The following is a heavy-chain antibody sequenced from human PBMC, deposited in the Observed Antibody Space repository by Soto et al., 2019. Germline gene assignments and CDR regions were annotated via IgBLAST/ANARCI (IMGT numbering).Heavy chain of an antibody. V-gene: IGHV4-34*01. D-gene: IGHD6-13*01. Sequence: SETLSLTCAVYGGSFSGYYWSWIRQPPGKGLEWIGEINHSGSTNYNPSLKSRVTISVDTPKNQFSLKLSSVTAADTAVYYCARAGSSWYSNWFDPWGQGTLVTVSS. CDR2: INHSGST. CDR3: ARAGSSWYSNWFDP. CDR1: GGSFSGYY. J-gene: IGHJ5*02.